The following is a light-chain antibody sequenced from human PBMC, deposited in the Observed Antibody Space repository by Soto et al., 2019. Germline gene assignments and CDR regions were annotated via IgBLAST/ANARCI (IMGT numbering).Light chain of an antibody. J-gene: IGLJ2*01. V-gene: IGLV2-11*01. CDR2: DVS. Sequence: SVLTQPRSVSGSPGQSVTISCTGTSSDVGGYNYVSWYQQHPGKAPKLMIYDVSKRPSGVPDRFSGSKSGNTASLTISGLQAEDEADYYCCSYAGSYTLVFGGGPKVTVL. CDR1: SSDVGGYNY. CDR3: CSYAGSYTLV.